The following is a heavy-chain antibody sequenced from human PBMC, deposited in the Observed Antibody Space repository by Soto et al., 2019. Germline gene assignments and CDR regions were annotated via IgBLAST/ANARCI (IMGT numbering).Heavy chain of an antibody. V-gene: IGHV6-1*01. Sequence: SQTLSLTGAISGDSVSSTSTAWSWIRQSPSRGLEWLGRTYYRSNWYTDYAVSVKSRITISPDTSKNQFSLQLNSVTPEDTAVYYCARGSYYSGWVWGQGTLVTV. CDR3: ARGSYYSGWV. CDR2: TYYRSNWYT. D-gene: IGHD6-19*01. J-gene: IGHJ4*02. CDR1: GDSVSSTSTA.